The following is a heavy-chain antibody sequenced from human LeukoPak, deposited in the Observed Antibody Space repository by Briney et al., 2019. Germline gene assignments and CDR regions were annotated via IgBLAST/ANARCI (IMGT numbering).Heavy chain of an antibody. Sequence: GGSLRLSCAASGFTFSSYGMHWVRQAPGKGLEWVAFIRYDGSNKYYADSVKGRFTISRDNSKNTLYLQMNSLRAEDTAVYYCAKLMGYCSTTSCYEFDYWGQGTLVTVSS. CDR2: IRYDGSNK. CDR3: AKLMGYCSTTSCYEFDY. CDR1: GFTFSSYG. V-gene: IGHV3-30*02. J-gene: IGHJ4*02. D-gene: IGHD2-2*01.